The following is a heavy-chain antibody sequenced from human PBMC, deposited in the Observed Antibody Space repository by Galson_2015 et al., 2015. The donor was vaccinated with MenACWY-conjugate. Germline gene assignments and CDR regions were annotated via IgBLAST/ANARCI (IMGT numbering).Heavy chain of an antibody. V-gene: IGHV3-30*18. D-gene: IGHD6-13*01. CDR3: AKDWSVPYSTISYYFYMDV. CDR2: ISYDGSNE. CDR1: GFTFRRFG. Sequence: SLRLSCAASGFTFRRFGMHWVRQAPGKGLEWMAVISYDGSNESYADSVKGRFTISRDNSKNTLYLQMNSLRADDTAVYYCAKDWSVPYSTISYYFYMDVWGKGTTVTFSS. J-gene: IGHJ6*03.